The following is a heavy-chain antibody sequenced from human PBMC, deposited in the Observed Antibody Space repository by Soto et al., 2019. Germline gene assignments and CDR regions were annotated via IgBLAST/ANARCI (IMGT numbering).Heavy chain of an antibody. V-gene: IGHV4-38-2*01. Sequence: PSETLSLTCAVFGYSIHSGYYWGGIRQPPGKGLEWIGRIYSGGSNNYNPSLKSRVTMSVDTSKNQFSLKLSSVTAADTAMYYCARGSSRWDYWGQGTLVTVSS. CDR3: ARGSSRWDY. CDR1: GYSIHSGYY. CDR2: IYSGGSN. D-gene: IGHD6-13*01. J-gene: IGHJ4*02.